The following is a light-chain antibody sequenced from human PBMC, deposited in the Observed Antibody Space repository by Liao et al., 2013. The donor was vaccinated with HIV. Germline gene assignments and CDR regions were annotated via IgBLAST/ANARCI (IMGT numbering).Light chain of an antibody. Sequence: SYVLTQPPSVSVAPGKTAGITCGGNNIGTKTVHWYQHKPGQAPLLVIHYDDDRPSGIPERFSGSNSGNTATLTISGTQAMDEADYYCQAGDSGTSYVFGTGTKVTVL. V-gene: IGLV3-21*01. CDR3: QAGDSGTSYV. CDR1: NIGTKT. CDR2: YDD. J-gene: IGLJ1*01.